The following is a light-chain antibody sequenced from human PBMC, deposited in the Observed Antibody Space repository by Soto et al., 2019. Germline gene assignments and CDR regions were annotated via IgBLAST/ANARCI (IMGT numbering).Light chain of an antibody. Sequence: QSVLTQPASVSGSPGQSITISCTGTSSDVGGYNYVSWYQQHPGKAPKLMIYEVSNRPSGVSNRFSGSKSGNTASLTISGLQAEDDSDYYCSSYTSSITLGFGTGTKLTVL. V-gene: IGLV2-14*01. J-gene: IGLJ1*01. CDR3: SSYTSSITLG. CDR1: SSDVGGYNY. CDR2: EVS.